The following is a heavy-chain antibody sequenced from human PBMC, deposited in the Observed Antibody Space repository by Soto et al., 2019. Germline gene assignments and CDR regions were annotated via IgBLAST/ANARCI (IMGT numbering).Heavy chain of an antibody. D-gene: IGHD3-10*01. Sequence: GGSLRLSCAASGFTFSSYGMHWVRQAPGKGLEWVAVIWYDGSNKYYADSVKGRFTISRDNSKNTLYLQMNSLRAEDTAVYYCARGGKTFGELLYRPLFDYWGQGTLVTVSS. CDR2: IWYDGSNK. CDR1: GFTFSSYG. V-gene: IGHV3-33*01. CDR3: ARGGKTFGELLYRPLFDY. J-gene: IGHJ4*02.